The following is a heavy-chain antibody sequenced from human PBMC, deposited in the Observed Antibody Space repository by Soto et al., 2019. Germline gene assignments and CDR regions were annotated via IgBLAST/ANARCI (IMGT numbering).Heavy chain of an antibody. Sequence: GESLKISCKASGYIFTNYWIGWVRQMPGRGLEWIGIIYAGDSDTRYSPSFQGQVTISADKSINTAYLQWRSLKASDTAIYYCARPGLHGYGDSWGQGTLVTVSS. J-gene: IGHJ5*02. CDR3: ARPGLHGYGDS. V-gene: IGHV5-51*01. CDR1: GYIFTNYW. D-gene: IGHD5-12*01. CDR2: IYAGDSDT.